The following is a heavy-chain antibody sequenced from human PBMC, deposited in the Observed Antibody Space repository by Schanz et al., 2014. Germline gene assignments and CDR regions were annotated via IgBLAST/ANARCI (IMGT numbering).Heavy chain of an antibody. D-gene: IGHD1-7*01. J-gene: IGHJ3*02. CDR2: FMPFLGIT. Sequence: QVQLVQSGAEVKKPGSSVKVSCKATGDTFDNFGISWVRQAPGQGPEWIGRFMPFLGITNLAQKFQDRVTMTADKATSTAYMELRGLRYEDTAMYSCARDRWNYEGGIFDIWGQGPMVTVSS. V-gene: IGHV1-69*04. CDR3: ARDRWNYEGGIFDI. CDR1: GDTFDNFG.